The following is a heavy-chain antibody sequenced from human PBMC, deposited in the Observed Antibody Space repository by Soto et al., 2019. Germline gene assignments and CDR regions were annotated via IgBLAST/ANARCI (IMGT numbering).Heavy chain of an antibody. D-gene: IGHD2-2*01. CDR1: GASISSGW. J-gene: IGHJ5*02. Sequence: SETLSLTCAGSGASISSGWWTWVRQPPGKGLEWIGETLYSGTTNYNSSLNSRVTISIDKSKKQFSLNLSSVTAADTAVYYCSSRITDAPTWGQGTLVT. CDR2: TLYSGTT. CDR3: SSRITDAPT. V-gene: IGHV4-4*02.